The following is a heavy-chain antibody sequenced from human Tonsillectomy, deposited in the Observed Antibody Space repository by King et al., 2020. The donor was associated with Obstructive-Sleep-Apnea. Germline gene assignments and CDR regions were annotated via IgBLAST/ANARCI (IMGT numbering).Heavy chain of an antibody. J-gene: IGHJ4*02. CDR3: ARGEMAKHGGGFGYYVDY. CDR2: IIPIFGTA. Sequence: VQLVESGAEVKTPWSSVKVSCKASVGPFRIASISFVRPAPGHGLELIGGIIPIFGTANYSQKFPVRVTLTADESTSTSYMDLSSLRSEDTAVYYCARGEMAKHGGGFGYYVDYWGQGTMVTVS. V-gene: IGHV1-69*01. CDR1: VGPFRIAS. D-gene: IGHD5-24*01.